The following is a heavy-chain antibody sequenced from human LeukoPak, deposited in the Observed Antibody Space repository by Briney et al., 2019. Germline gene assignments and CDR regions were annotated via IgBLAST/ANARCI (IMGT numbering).Heavy chain of an antibody. V-gene: IGHV1-69*01. D-gene: IGHD5-24*01. J-gene: IGHJ4*02. Sequence: SVKVSCKASGGTFSSYAMSWVRQAPGQGLEWMGGIIPIFGTANYAQKFQGRVTITADESTSTAYMELSSLRSEDTAVYYCARDRDGYIKTATFDYWGQGTLVTVSS. CDR2: IIPIFGTA. CDR1: GGTFSSYA. CDR3: ARDRDGYIKTATFDY.